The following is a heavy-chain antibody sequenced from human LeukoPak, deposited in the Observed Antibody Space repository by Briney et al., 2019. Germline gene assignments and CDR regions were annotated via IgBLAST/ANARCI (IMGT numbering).Heavy chain of an antibody. CDR1: GYTFTGYY. CDR2: INPNSGGT. CDR3: ARAKYCSSTSCYWGWFDP. D-gene: IGHD2-2*01. V-gene: IGHV1-2*02. Sequence: ASVKVSCKASGYTFTGYYMHWVRQAPGQGLEWMGWINPNSGGTNYAQKFQGRVTMTRDTSISTAYMELSRLRSDDTAVYYCARAKYCSSTSCYWGWFDPWGQGTLATVSS. J-gene: IGHJ5*02.